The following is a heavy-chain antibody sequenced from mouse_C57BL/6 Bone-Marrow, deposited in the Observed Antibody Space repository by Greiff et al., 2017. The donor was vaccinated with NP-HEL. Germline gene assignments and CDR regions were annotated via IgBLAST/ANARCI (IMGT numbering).Heavy chain of an antibody. V-gene: IGHV1-50*01. CDR3: ARYGIYYGYDAWFAY. CDR1: GYTFTRYW. J-gene: IGHJ3*01. D-gene: IGHD2-2*01. CDR2: IDPSDSYT. Sequence: QVQLQQPGAELVKPGASVKLSCKASGYTFTRYWMQWVKQRPGQGLEWIGEIDPSDSYTNYNQKFQGKAKLTVDTSSSTAYLQLSSLTSEDSAVYYCARYGIYYGYDAWFAYWGQGTLVTVSA.